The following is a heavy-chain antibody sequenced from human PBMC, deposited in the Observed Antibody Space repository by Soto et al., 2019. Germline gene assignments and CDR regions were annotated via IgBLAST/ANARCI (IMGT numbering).Heavy chain of an antibody. CDR1: GFTFSSYA. J-gene: IGHJ4*02. V-gene: IGHV3-23*01. CDR2: ISGSGGTA. CDR3: AKVRGQNWNFDY. Sequence: EVQLLESGGGSVQPGGSLRLSCAASGFTFSSYAMHWVRRPPAKGLEWVSSISGSGGTAYYADSVKGRFSISRDSLVNTLYLQMNSLRSEDTAVYYCAKVRGQNWNFDYWGQGTLVTVSP. D-gene: IGHD1-1*01.